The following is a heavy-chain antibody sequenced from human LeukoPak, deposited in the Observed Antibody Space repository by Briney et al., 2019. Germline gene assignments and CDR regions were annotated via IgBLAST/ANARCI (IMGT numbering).Heavy chain of an antibody. V-gene: IGHV1-69*13. J-gene: IGHJ5*02. CDR3: VRDRVQLRFLEWLFT. CDR1: GGSFSTYA. D-gene: IGHD3-3*01. Sequence: SVKVSCKASGGSFSTYAIGWVRQAPGQGLEWMGAVIPIFGTPDYAQKFQGRVTITADESTSTAYMELSSLRSEDTAVYYCVRDRVQLRFLEWLFTWGQGTLVTVSS. CDR2: VIPIFGTP.